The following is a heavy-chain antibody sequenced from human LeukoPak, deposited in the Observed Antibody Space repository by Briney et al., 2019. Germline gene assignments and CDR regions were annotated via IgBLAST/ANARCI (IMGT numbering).Heavy chain of an antibody. CDR2: IYYSGST. CDR3: ASLSSLYCSGGSCPRYYYYYMDV. Sequence: IFSRYWMSWVRQAPGKGLEWLGSIYYSGSTYYNPSLKSRVTISVDTPKNQFSLKLSSVTAADTAVYYCASLSSLYCSGGSCPRYYYYYMDVWGKGTTVTVSS. V-gene: IGHV4-39*01. D-gene: IGHD2-15*01. J-gene: IGHJ6*03. CDR1: IFSRYW.